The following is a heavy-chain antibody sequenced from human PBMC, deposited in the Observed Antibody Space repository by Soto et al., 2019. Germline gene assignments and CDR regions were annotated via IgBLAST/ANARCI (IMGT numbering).Heavy chain of an antibody. J-gene: IGHJ4*02. D-gene: IGHD3-9*01. Sequence: EVQLLESGGGLVQPGGSLRLSCAVSGFSFSNSAMTWVRQAPGKGLEWVSGISGSGDITYNTDSVKGRFAISRDTSKNVVYLQMRSLRAEDTAVYYCAKVPQWVLRYHDWFFEYWGQGTLVTVSS. CDR2: ISGSGDIT. V-gene: IGHV3-23*01. CDR1: GFSFSNSA. CDR3: AKVPQWVLRYHDWFFEY.